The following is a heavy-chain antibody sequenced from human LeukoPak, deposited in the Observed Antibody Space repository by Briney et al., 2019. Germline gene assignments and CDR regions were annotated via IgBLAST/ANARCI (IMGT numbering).Heavy chain of an antibody. D-gene: IGHD1-26*01. V-gene: IGHV4-59*01. J-gene: IGHJ6*03. CDR3: ARGGRIGLDNYYMDV. CDR2: IYYTGTT. CDR1: GGSISSYY. Sequence: SETLSLTCTISGGSISSYYWSWIRQPPGKGLEWVGHIYYTGTTNYNPSLKSRVTISVDTSKNQFSLKLISVTAADTGVYYCARGGRIGLDNYYMDVWGKGTPVTVSS.